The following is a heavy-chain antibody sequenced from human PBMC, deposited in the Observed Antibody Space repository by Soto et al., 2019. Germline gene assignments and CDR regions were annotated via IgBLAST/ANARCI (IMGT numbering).Heavy chain of an antibody. J-gene: IGHJ6*02. D-gene: IGHD6-13*01. Sequence: SETLSLTCTVSGGSISSGGYYWSWIRQHPGKGLEWIGYIYYSGSTYYNPSLKSRVTISVDTSKNQFSLKLSSVTAADTAVYYCAREVWRGSSWYSDPYYYGMDVWGQGTTVTVSS. CDR3: AREVWRGSSWYSDPYYYGMDV. CDR1: GGSISSGGYY. CDR2: IYYSGST. V-gene: IGHV4-31*03.